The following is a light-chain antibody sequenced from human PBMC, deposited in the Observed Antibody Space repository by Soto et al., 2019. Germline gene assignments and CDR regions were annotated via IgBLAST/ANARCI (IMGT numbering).Light chain of an antibody. CDR1: QSVSAD. Sequence: EKVLMQSPATLSVSPGERATLSCRASQSVSADLAWYQQKPGQAPRLLIYGASTRANGVPARFSGSGSGTEFTLTISGMQSEDFAIYFCQQYQSWPITFGQGTRLDIK. V-gene: IGKV3-15*01. CDR2: GAS. J-gene: IGKJ5*01. CDR3: QQYQSWPIT.